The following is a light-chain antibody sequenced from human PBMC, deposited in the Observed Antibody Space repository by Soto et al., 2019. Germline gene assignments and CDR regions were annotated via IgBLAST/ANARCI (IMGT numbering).Light chain of an antibody. CDR3: QQLNSYPRT. J-gene: IGKJ4*01. CDR1: QGISSF. Sequence: DIQLTQSPSFLSASVGDRVTITCRASQGISSFLAWYHQKPGKAPKLLIYAASTLQRGVPSRFSGSGSGTEFTLTITSLQPEDFATYYCQQLNSYPRTFGGGTKVEIK. CDR2: AAS. V-gene: IGKV1-9*01.